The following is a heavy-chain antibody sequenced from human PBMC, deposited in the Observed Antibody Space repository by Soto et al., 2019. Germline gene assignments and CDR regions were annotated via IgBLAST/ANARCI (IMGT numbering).Heavy chain of an antibody. J-gene: IGHJ4*02. V-gene: IGHV4-39*01. CDR2: IYYSGST. Sequence: SETLSLTCTVSGGSISSSSYYWGWIRQPPGKGLEWIGSIYYSGSTYYNPSLKSRVTISVDTSKNQFSLKLSSVTAADTAVYYCARLGITGIPDYWGQGTLVTVSS. CDR1: GGSISSSSYY. CDR3: ARLGITGIPDY. D-gene: IGHD1-20*01.